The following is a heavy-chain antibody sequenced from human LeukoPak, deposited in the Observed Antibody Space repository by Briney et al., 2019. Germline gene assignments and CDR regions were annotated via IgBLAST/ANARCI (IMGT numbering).Heavy chain of an antibody. CDR3: ARFTGDYFDY. Sequence: SETLSLTCTVSGGSISSCYWSWLRQPAGKGLEYIGHIYTSGSTNYNPSLKSRVTMSVDTSKNQFSLKLSSVTAADTAVYYCARFTGDYFDYWGQGTLVTVSS. CDR1: GGSISSCY. CDR2: IYTSGST. D-gene: IGHD1-1*01. V-gene: IGHV4-4*07. J-gene: IGHJ4*02.